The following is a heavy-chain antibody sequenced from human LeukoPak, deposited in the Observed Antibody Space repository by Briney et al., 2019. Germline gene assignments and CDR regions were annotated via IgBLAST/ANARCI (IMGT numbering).Heavy chain of an antibody. D-gene: IGHD4-17*01. CDR1: GFTFSSYS. CDR2: ISSSSSYI. Sequence: GGSLRLSCAASGFTFSSYSMNWVRQAPGKGLEWVSSISSSSSYIYYADSVKGRFTISRDNAKNSLYLQMNSLRAEDTAVYYCARDATDYGDYADGYWGQGTLVTVSS. V-gene: IGHV3-21*01. CDR3: ARDATDYGDYADGY. J-gene: IGHJ4*02.